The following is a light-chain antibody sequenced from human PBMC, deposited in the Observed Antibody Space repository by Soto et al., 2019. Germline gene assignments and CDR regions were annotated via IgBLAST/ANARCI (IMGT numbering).Light chain of an antibody. CDR3: TSYVSGNTVV. CDR1: SSDVGAYNQ. Sequence: QSALTQPASVSGSPGQSITISCTGTSSDVGAYNQVCWYQQHPGKVPKLLMFEVTNRPSGVSSRFSGSKSGNTASLTISGLQAEDEADYYCTSYVSGNTVVFGGGTQLTVL. V-gene: IGLV2-14*01. J-gene: IGLJ3*02. CDR2: EVT.